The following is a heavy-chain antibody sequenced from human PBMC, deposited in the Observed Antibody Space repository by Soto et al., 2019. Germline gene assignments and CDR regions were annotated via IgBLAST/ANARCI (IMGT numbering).Heavy chain of an antibody. J-gene: IGHJ5*01. CDR1: GYTFTSYY. D-gene: IGHD3-3*01. CDR2: INPSGGST. V-gene: IGHV1-46*01. Sequence: ASVKVSCKASGYTFTSYYMHWVRQAPGQGLEWMGIINPSGGSTSYAQKFQGRVTMTRDTSTSTVYMELSSLRSEDTAVYYCARDSNYEFWSGYYSTGFFDFWGQRTLVTVSS. CDR3: ARDSNYEFWSGYYSTGFFDF.